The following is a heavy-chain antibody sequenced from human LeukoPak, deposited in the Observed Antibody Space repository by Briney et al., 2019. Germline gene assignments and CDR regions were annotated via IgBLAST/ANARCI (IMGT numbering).Heavy chain of an antibody. D-gene: IGHD1-26*01. CDR1: GYTFSHYG. Sequence: ASVKVSCKASGYTFSHYGISWVRQAPGQGLESMGWISTYNGDTNFAQKFQGRVTMTTDTSTNTAYMELRSLTSDDTAVYYCARGSYYDYWGQGTLVTVSS. J-gene: IGHJ4*02. CDR3: ARGSYYDY. CDR2: ISTYNGDT. V-gene: IGHV1-18*01.